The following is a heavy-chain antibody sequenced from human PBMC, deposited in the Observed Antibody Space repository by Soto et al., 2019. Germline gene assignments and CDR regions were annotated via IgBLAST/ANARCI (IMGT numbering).Heavy chain of an antibody. D-gene: IGHD1-26*01. Sequence: ASVKVSCKASGYTFTSYAMHWVRQAPGQRLEWMGWINAGNGNTKYSQKFQGRVTITADESTSAAYMELSSLRSEDTAVYYCARADLQLQENYYGMDVWGQGATVTVSS. J-gene: IGHJ6*02. V-gene: IGHV1-3*01. CDR2: INAGNGNT. CDR3: ARADLQLQENYYGMDV. CDR1: GYTFTSYA.